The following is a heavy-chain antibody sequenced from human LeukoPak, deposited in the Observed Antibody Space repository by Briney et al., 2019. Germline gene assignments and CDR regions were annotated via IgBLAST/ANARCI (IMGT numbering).Heavy chain of an antibody. CDR1: GGTFSSYA. Sequence: SVKVSCKASGGTFSSYAISWVRQVPGQGLEWMGRIIPILGIANYAQKFQGRVTITADKSTSTAYMELSSLRSEDTAVYYCARLYYYDSSGYYHSSLDYWGQGTLVTVSS. CDR2: IIPILGIA. J-gene: IGHJ4*02. V-gene: IGHV1-69*04. CDR3: ARLYYYDSSGYYHSSLDY. D-gene: IGHD3-22*01.